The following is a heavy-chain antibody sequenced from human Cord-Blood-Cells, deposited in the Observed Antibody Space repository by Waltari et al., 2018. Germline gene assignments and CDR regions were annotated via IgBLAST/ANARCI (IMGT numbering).Heavy chain of an antibody. CDR1: GYTSTSYY. CDR2: INPSGGST. D-gene: IGHD3-3*01. V-gene: IGHV1-46*01. Sequence: QVQLVQSGAEVKKPGASVKVSCKASGYTSTSYYMHWVRQAPGQGLEWMGIINPSGGSTSYAQKFQGRVTMTRDTSTSTVYMELSSLRSEDTAVYYCARDRAYYDFWSGYCDYWGQGTLVTVSS. J-gene: IGHJ4*02. CDR3: ARDRAYYDFWSGYCDY.